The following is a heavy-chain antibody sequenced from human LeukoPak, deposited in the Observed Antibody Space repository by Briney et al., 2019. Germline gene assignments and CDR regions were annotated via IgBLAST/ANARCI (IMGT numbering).Heavy chain of an antibody. J-gene: IGHJ3*02. CDR2: ITSNGDRT. Sequence: GGSLRLSCAASGFTFSNSAMHWVRQAPGKGPEYVSAITSNGDRTYYANSVEGRFTISRDNSKNTLYLQMGSLRAEDMAVYYCARVGSWDAFDIWSQGTMVTVSS. CDR3: ARVGSWDAFDI. D-gene: IGHD1-26*01. CDR1: GFTFSNSA. V-gene: IGHV3-64*01.